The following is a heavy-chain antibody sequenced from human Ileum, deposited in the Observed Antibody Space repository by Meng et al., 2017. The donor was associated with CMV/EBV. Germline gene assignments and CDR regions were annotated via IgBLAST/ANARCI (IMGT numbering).Heavy chain of an antibody. D-gene: IGHD2-2*01. CDR3: VRDTPGDGMDV. CDR2: IKQDGTET. Sequence: GESLKISCAAAGFTFTNHWMSWVRQAPGKGLEWVANIKQDGTETYYVDAMKGRFTISRDSAKNTVYLQMNSLRAEDTAVYYCVRDTPGDGMDVWGQGTTVTVSS. V-gene: IGHV3-7*03. J-gene: IGHJ6*02. CDR1: GFTFTNHW.